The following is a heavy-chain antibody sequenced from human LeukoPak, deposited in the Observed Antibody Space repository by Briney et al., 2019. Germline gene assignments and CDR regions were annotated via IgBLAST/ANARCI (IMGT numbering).Heavy chain of an antibody. CDR1: GFTFSSYA. V-gene: IGHV3-23*01. D-gene: IGHD3-3*01. CDR2: ISGSGGST. Sequence: GGSLRLSCAASGFTFSSYAMSWVRQAPGKGLEWVSAISGSGGSTYYADSVKGRFTISRDNSKNTLYLQMNSLRAEDTAVYYCAKDLDFWSGCRTYYYYYMDVWGKGTTVTVSS. CDR3: AKDLDFWSGCRTYYYYYMDV. J-gene: IGHJ6*03.